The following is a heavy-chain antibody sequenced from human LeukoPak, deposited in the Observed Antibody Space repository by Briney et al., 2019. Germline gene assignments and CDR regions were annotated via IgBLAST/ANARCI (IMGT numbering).Heavy chain of an antibody. CDR3: ARISSNGRYYYYYPLDV. CDR2: ISSGSTYI. D-gene: IGHD6-19*01. Sequence: GGSLRLSCAASGFTLSSYSMNWVRQAPGKGVEWVSSISSGSTYIYYADSVKGRFTISRDNAKNSLYLQMNTLGVEDTAVYYCARISSNGRYYYYYPLDVWGQGTTVTVSS. V-gene: IGHV3-21*01. CDR1: GFTLSSYS. J-gene: IGHJ6*02.